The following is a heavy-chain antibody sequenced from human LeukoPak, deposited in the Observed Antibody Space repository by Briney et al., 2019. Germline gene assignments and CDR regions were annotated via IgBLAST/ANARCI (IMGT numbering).Heavy chain of an antibody. CDR3: ARALSQYYYGSGVPDAFDI. CDR2: MNPNSANT. D-gene: IGHD3-10*01. V-gene: IGHV1-8*01. CDR1: GYTFTSYD. Sequence: VASVKLSCKASGYTFTSYDINWVRQATGQGLEWMGWMNPNSANTGYAQKFQGRVTMTRNTSISTAYMELSSLRSEDTAVYYCARALSQYYYGSGVPDAFDIWGQGTMVTVSS. J-gene: IGHJ3*02.